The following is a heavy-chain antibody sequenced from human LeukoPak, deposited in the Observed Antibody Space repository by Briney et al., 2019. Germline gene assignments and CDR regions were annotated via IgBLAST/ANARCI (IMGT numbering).Heavy chain of an antibody. CDR1: GYTFTYYY. D-gene: IGHD3-22*01. Sequence: GASVKVSCKGSGYTFTYYYIHWVRQAPGQGLEWMGWINPKSGGTNYAQKFQGRVTMTRDTSISTAYMELRSDDTAVYYCATLGISGYFRDYWGQGTLVTVSS. J-gene: IGHJ4*02. V-gene: IGHV1-2*02. CDR2: INPKSGGT. CDR3: ATLGISGYFRDY.